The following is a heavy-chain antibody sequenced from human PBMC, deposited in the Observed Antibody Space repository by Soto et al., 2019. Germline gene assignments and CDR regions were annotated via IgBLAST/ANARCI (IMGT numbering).Heavy chain of an antibody. D-gene: IGHD3-10*01. J-gene: IGHJ5*02. V-gene: IGHV1-69*01. Sequence: QMQLVQSGPEVKKPGSSVKVSCKASGDSFGSYAVSWVRQAPRQGLEWMGAIIPVFGTTNYTQKFQGRVTITADDSTTTAYMELSSLRSDDTAVYYCAREPFGRFDPWGQGTLVTVSS. CDR3: AREPFGRFDP. CDR2: IIPVFGTT. CDR1: GDSFGSYA.